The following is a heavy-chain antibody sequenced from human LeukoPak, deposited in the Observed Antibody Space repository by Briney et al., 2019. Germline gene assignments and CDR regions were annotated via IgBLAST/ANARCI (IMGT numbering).Heavy chain of an antibody. CDR3: ARVKPNYYDSSAYGTFDI. CDR1: GYTFTGYY. J-gene: IGHJ3*02. D-gene: IGHD3-22*01. CDR2: INPSGGST. Sequence: ASVKVSCKASGYTFTGYYMHWVRHAPGQGLEWMGIINPSGGSTSYAQKFQDRVTMTRDASTSTVYVELSSLRSEDTAVYYCARVKPNYYDSSAYGTFDIWGQGTMVTVSS. V-gene: IGHV1-46*01.